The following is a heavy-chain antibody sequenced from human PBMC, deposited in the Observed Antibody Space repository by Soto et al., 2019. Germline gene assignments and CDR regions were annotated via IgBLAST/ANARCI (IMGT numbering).Heavy chain of an antibody. CDR3: AKEGSDYDILTWSGYYGRDV. Sequence: QVQLVESGGGVLQPGRSLRLSCAASGFTLSSYGMHWVRQAPGKGLERVAVTSYDGSSKYYADSVKGRFTITRDNSKNTLYLQMNSLRAEDTAVYYCAKEGSDYDILTWSGYYGRDVWGQGTTVTVSS. J-gene: IGHJ6*02. V-gene: IGHV3-30*18. CDR1: GFTLSSYG. CDR2: TSYDGSSK. D-gene: IGHD3-9*01.